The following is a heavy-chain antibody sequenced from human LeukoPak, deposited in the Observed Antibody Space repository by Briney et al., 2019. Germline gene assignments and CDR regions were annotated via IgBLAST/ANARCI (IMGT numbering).Heavy chain of an antibody. Sequence: AGGSLRLSCAASEFTFSNYAMSWVRQAPGKGLEWVSAISASGDSTYYADSVKGRFIISRDNSKNMVYLQMNSLTVEDTATYYCAKRTMSAFDSWGQGTLLIVSS. J-gene: IGHJ4*02. D-gene: IGHD5-24*01. CDR2: ISASGDST. CDR3: AKRTMSAFDS. CDR1: EFTFSNYA. V-gene: IGHV3-23*01.